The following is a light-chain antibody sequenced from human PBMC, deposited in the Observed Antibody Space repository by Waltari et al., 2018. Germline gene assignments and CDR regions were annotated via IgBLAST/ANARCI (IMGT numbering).Light chain of an antibody. CDR1: NIGGKS. J-gene: IGLJ3*02. CDR3: QVWDSSRDHVV. CDR2: SDS. Sequence: SYVLTQPPSVSVAPGETARITCRGANIGGKSVHWYQQKPGQAPVLAIYSDSDRPSDIRARFSGSNSGNRATLTISRVEAGDEADDYCQVWDSSRDHVVFGGGTKLTVL. V-gene: IGLV3-21*04.